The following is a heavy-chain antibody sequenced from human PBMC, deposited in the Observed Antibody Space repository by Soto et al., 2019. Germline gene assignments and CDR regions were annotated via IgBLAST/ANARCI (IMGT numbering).Heavy chain of an antibody. V-gene: IGHV1-18*01. J-gene: IGHJ5*01. CDR3: AREQAAAGIVWFDS. CDR2: ISAYNGNT. D-gene: IGHD6-13*01. Sequence: ASVKVSCKASGYTFTSYGISWVRQAPGQGLEWMGWISAYNGNTNYAQKLQGRVTMSTDTSTSTAYMELRSLRSDDTAVYYCAREQAAAGIVWFDSWGQGSLVTVSS. CDR1: GYTFTSYG.